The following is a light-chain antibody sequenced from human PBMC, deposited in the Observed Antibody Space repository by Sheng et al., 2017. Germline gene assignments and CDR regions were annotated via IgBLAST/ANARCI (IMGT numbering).Light chain of an antibody. CDR1: SSNIGNSF. CDR2: DNN. J-gene: IGLJ2*01. Sequence: QSVLTQPPSVSAAPGQKVTISCSGSSSNIGNSFVSWYQQFPRAAPKLLIYDNNRRPSGIPDRFSGSKSGTSATLAITGLQTGDEADYYCGTWDSSLSAGIFGAGTKLTVL. V-gene: IGLV1-51*01. CDR3: GTWDSSLSAGI.